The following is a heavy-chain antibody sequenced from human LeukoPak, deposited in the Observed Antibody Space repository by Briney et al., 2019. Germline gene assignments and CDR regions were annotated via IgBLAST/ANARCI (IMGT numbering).Heavy chain of an antibody. D-gene: IGHD3-10*01. V-gene: IGHV3-23*01. J-gene: IGHJ3*02. Sequence: GGSLRLSCAASGFTFSSYSMSWVRQAPGKGLEWVSAISGSGGSTYYADSVKGRFTISRDNSKNTLYLQMNSLRAEDTAVYYCAKLDITMVRGVINSPFDIWGQGTMVTVSS. CDR3: AKLDITMVRGVINSPFDI. CDR1: GFTFSSYS. CDR2: ISGSGGST.